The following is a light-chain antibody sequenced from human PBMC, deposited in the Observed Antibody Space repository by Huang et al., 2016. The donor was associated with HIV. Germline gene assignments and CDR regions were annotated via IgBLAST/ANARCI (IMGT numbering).Light chain of an antibody. CDR3: QHYNKWPT. J-gene: IGKJ1*01. Sequence: ETLMTQSPATLSVSPGDRVTLSCRASQSVGRNLAWYQQKPDQPPRLLIHGAVTRATGIPPRFSGSWSGTEFSLTISSLQSEDFAVYYCQHYNKWPTFGPGTKVEIK. CDR2: GAV. CDR1: QSVGRN. V-gene: IGKV3-15*01.